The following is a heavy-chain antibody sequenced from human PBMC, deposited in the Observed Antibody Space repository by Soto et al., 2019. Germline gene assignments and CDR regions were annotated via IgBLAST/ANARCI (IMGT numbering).Heavy chain of an antibody. D-gene: IGHD2-2*01. CDR3: ARTKSSTSCYLRY. CDR1: GGSFSGYY. J-gene: IGHJ4*02. Sequence: PSDTLSLTCAVYGGSFSGYYWSWIRQPPGKGLEWIGEINHSGSTNYNPSLKSRVTISVDTSKNQFSLKLTSVTAADTAVYYCARTKSSTSCYLRYWGQGTLVTVSS. V-gene: IGHV4-34*01. CDR2: INHSGST.